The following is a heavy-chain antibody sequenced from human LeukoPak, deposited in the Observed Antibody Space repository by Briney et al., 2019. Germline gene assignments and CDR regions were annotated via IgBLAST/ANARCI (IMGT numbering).Heavy chain of an antibody. D-gene: IGHD2-15*01. CDR1: GGSISSYH. Sequence: SETLSLTCTVSGGSISSYHWSWIRQPPGKGLEWIGYIYYSGSTNYNPSLKSRVTISVDTSKNQFSLKLSSVTAADTAVYYCAGVVAAKYYFDYWGQGTLVTVSS. CDR3: AGVVAAKYYFDY. J-gene: IGHJ4*02. V-gene: IGHV4-59*01. CDR2: IYYSGST.